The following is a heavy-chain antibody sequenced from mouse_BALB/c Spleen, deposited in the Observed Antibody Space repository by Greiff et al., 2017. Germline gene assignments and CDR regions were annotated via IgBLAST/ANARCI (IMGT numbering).Heavy chain of an antibody. CDR3: ARAYYGYAMDY. Sequence: EVHLVESGGGLVKPGGSRKLSCAASGFTFSDYYMYWVRQTPEKRLEWVATISDGGSYTYYPDSVKGRFTISRDNAKNNLYLQMSSLKSEDTAMYYCARAYYGYAMDYWGQGTSVTVSS. V-gene: IGHV5-4*02. CDR1: GFTFSDYY. CDR2: ISDGGSYT. D-gene: IGHD1-1*01. J-gene: IGHJ4*01.